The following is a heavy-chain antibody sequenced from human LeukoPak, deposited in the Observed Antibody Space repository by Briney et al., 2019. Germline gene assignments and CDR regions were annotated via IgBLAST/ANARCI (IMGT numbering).Heavy chain of an antibody. J-gene: IGHJ4*02. CDR2: ISYDGKKD. CDR1: GFTFSNYA. Sequence: GGSLRLSCAASGFTFSNYAMSWVRQTPDRVLEWVASISYDGKKDFYADSVKGRFTISRDNSKNTLYLQMNSLRAEDTAVYYCAKEMAEYYDFWSATRGFDYWGQGTLVTVSS. V-gene: IGHV3-30*04. CDR3: AKEMAEYYDFWSATRGFDY. D-gene: IGHD3-3*01.